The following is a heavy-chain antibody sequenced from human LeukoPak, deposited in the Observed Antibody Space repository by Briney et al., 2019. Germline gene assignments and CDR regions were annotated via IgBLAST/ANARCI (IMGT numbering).Heavy chain of an antibody. CDR2: INPNSGGT. Sequence: ASVKVSCKASGYTFTGYYMHWVRQAPGQGLEWRGWINPNSGGTNYAQKFQGRVTMTRDTSISTAYMELSRLRSDDTAVYYCARDGSSSWYLGFNWFDPWGQGTLVTVSS. CDR3: ARDGSSSWYLGFNWFDP. CDR1: GYTFTGYY. J-gene: IGHJ5*02. D-gene: IGHD6-13*01. V-gene: IGHV1-2*02.